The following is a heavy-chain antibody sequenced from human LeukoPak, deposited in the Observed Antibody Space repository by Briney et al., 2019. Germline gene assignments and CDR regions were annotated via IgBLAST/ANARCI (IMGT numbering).Heavy chain of an antibody. D-gene: IGHD6-13*01. V-gene: IGHV4-59*08. J-gene: IGHJ6*03. CDR1: GASISSYY. CDR3: ARQGQQLAGLHHYFYMDV. CDR2: IYYSGST. Sequence: PSETLSLTCTVSGASISSYYWSWIRQPPGKGLEWIGYIYYSGSTSYNPSLKSRVTISVDTSKNQFSLERSSVTASDTAVYFCARQGQQLAGLHHYFYMDVWGKGTTVTVSS.